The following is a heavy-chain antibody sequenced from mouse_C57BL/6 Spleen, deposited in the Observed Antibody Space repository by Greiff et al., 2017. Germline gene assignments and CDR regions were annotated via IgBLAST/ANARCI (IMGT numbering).Heavy chain of an antibody. J-gene: IGHJ2*01. CDR3: VRGPYDYDVYFDY. CDR2: IRSKSNNYAT. CDR1: GFSFNTYA. V-gene: IGHV10-1*01. Sequence: EVQRVESGGGLVQPKGSLKLSCAASGFSFNTYAMNWVRQAPGKGLEWVARIRSKSNNYATYYADSVKDRFTISRDDSESMLYLQMNNLKTEDTAMYYCVRGPYDYDVYFDYWGQGTTLTVSS. D-gene: IGHD2-4*01.